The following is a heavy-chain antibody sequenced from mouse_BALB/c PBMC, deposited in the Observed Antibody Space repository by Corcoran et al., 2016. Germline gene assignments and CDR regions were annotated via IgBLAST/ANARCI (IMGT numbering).Heavy chain of an antibody. V-gene: IGHV14-3*02. D-gene: IGHD4-1*01. CDR3: SNWDWYFYV. CDR2: IDPANGKT. J-gene: IGHJ1*01. Sequence: EVQLQQSGAELVKPGASVKLSCTASGFNIKDNYMHWVKQRPEQGLEWIGRIDPANGKTKYDPKFQGKATITADTYSNPAYLQLSSLTSEDPAVYYCSNWDWYFYVWGAGTTVTVSS. CDR1: GFNIKDNY.